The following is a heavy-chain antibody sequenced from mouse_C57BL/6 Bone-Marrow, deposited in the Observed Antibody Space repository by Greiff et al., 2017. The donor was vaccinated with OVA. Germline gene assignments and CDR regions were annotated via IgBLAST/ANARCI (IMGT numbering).Heavy chain of an antibody. D-gene: IGHD1-1*01. CDR2: IDPSDSYT. CDR1: GYTFTSYW. J-gene: IGHJ2*01. Sequence: QVHVKQPGAELVRPGTSVKLSCKASGYTFTSYWMHWVKQRPGQGLEWIGVIDPSDSYTNYNQKFKGKATLTVDTSSSTAYMQLSSLTSEDSAVYYCARPRTTTVWDYWGQGTTLTVSS. V-gene: IGHV1-59*01. CDR3: ARPRTTTVWDY.